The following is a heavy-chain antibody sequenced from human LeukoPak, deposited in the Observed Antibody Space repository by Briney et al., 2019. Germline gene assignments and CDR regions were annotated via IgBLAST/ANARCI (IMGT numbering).Heavy chain of an antibody. CDR1: GFTVSSNY. V-gene: IGHV3-23*01. CDR2: ISGSGGNT. J-gene: IGHJ4*02. CDR3: VRHSRGRWYVFDY. Sequence: GGSLRLSCAASGFTVSSNYMSWVRQAPGKGPEWVSGISGSGGNTYYADSVKGRFTISRDNSNNTLYLQMNSLRAEDTAVYYCVRHSRGRWYVFDYWGQGTLVTVSS. D-gene: IGHD6-13*01.